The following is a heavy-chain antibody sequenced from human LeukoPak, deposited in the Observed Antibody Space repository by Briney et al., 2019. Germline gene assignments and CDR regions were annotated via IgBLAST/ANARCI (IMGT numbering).Heavy chain of an antibody. Sequence: GESLTLSCTASGFTFSTSHMNWVRQAPGKGLEWVSSIPRSSSYVYYADSVKGRFTISRDNAKNSLYLQMNSLRAEDTAVYYCARDLMGIAYRGAFYYWGQGTLVTVSS. CDR2: IPRSSSYV. J-gene: IGHJ4*02. CDR3: ARDLMGIAYRGAFYY. CDR1: GFTFSTSH. D-gene: IGHD6-13*01. V-gene: IGHV3-21*04.